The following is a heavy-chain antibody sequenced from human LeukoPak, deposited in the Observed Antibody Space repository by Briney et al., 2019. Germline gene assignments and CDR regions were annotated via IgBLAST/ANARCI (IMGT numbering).Heavy chain of an antibody. CDR2: ISSNGGST. V-gene: IGHV3-64*01. Sequence: GGSLRLSCAASGFTFSSYAMHWVRQAPGKGLEYVSAISSNGGSTYYANSVKGRFTISRDNSKNTLYLQMGSLRAEDMAVYYCARVGAVFGGYNLVYWGQGTLVTVSS. CDR1: GFTFSSYA. J-gene: IGHJ4*02. CDR3: ARVGAVFGGYNLVY. D-gene: IGHD5-24*01.